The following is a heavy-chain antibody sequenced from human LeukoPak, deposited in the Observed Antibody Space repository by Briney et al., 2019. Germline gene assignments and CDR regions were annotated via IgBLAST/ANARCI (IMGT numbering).Heavy chain of an antibody. J-gene: IGHJ4*02. CDR2: IYSGGST. CDR3: ARDESFYGSGRYY. V-gene: IGHV3-53*01. D-gene: IGHD3-10*01. Sequence: GGSWRPSGAASGLTVSSNYMSWVRQAPGKGLEWVSVIYSGGSTYYADSVKGRFTISRDNSKNTLYLQMNSLRAEDTAVYYCARDESFYGSGRYYWGQGTLVTVSS. CDR1: GLTVSSNY.